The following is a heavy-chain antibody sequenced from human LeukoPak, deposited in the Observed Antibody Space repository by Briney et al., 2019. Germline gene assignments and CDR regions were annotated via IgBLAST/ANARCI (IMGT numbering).Heavy chain of an antibody. Sequence: GGSLRLSCAASGFTFSSYAIHWVRQAPGKGLEWVAVISYDGSNKYYADSVKGRFTISRDNSKNTLYLQMNSLRAEDTAVYYCARDQRYFDWLPDSFDYWGQGTLVTVSS. D-gene: IGHD3-9*01. V-gene: IGHV3-30-3*01. CDR2: ISYDGSNK. CDR1: GFTFSSYA. J-gene: IGHJ4*02. CDR3: ARDQRYFDWLPDSFDY.